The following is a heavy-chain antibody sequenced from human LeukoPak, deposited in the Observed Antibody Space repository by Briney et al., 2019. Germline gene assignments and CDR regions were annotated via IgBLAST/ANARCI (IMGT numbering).Heavy chain of an antibody. CDR3: AELGITMIGGV. J-gene: IGHJ6*04. CDR2: IKQDVTEK. D-gene: IGHD3-10*02. CDR1: GFTFSSYW. Sequence: GGSLRLSCAASGFTFSSYWMSWVRQAPGKGLEWVAYIKQDVTEKYYVDSVKGRFSISRDNAKNSLYLQMNSLRAEDTAVYYCAELGITMIGGVWGKGTTVTVSS. V-gene: IGHV3-7*01.